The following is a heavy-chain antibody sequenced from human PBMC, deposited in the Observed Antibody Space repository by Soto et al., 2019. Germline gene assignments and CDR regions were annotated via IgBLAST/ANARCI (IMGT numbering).Heavy chain of an antibody. Sequence: EVQLVESGGGLVQPGGSLRLSCAASGIPVSRNYMTWVSKAQGKGLECVSVLHSGGDTYYANSVKGRFTISRHDSTNTLFLQMNSLTAEDTAVYYCARDGPYYYASRMYVWGQGTTFTVSS. V-gene: IGHV3-53*04. CDR1: GIPVSRNY. D-gene: IGHD3-10*01. J-gene: IGHJ6*02. CDR3: ARDGPYYYASRMYV. CDR2: LHSGGDT.